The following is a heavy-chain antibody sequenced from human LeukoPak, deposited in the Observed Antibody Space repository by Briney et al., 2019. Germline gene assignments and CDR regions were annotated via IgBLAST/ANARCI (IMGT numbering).Heavy chain of an antibody. J-gene: IGHJ5*02. Sequence: GASVKVSCKASGYTFTGYYMHWVRQAPGQGLEWMGWINPNSGGTNYAQKFQGRVTMTRDTSINTAYMELSRLRSDDTAVYYCARGRSNWYADWLDPWGQGTLVTVSS. CDR3: ARGRSNWYADWLDP. V-gene: IGHV1-2*02. D-gene: IGHD6-13*01. CDR2: INPNSGGT. CDR1: GYTFTGYY.